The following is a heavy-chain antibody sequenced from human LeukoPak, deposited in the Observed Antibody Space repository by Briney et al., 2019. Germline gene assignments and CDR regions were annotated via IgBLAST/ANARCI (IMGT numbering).Heavy chain of an antibody. CDR1: GFTFSNHA. V-gene: IGHV3-23*01. CDR2: GSCRDTST. D-gene: IGHD3-9*01. J-gene: IGHJ4*02. Sequence: GASPRLSCAASGFTFSNHAMRWGRQAPGEGLEWVSAGSCRDTSTYYTDSVKGRFTISRDNSKNTLYLQMNSLSAEDTAIYYCAKWGDYDVLTGYYDSDYWGQGTLVTVSS. CDR3: AKWGDYDVLTGYYDSDY.